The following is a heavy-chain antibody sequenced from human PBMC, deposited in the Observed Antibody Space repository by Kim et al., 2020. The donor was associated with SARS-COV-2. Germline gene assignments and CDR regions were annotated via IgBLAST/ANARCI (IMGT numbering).Heavy chain of an antibody. CDR2: LKSSADIT. J-gene: IGHJ4*02. CDR1: GYTLTDYY. V-gene: IGHV1-46*01. CDR3: AREAPRTCNFDY. Sequence: ASVKISCEASGYTLTDYYIHWVRQAPGLGLEWMGILKSSADITEYAQKFQGRVTMTRDTPTSTVYMELSSLRSEDTAVYYCAREAPRTCNFDYWGQGTLVTVSS.